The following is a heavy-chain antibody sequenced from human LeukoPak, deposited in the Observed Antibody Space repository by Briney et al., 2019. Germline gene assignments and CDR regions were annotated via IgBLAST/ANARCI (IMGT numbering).Heavy chain of an antibody. J-gene: IGHJ5*02. CDR3: ARDILLYYDFWSGYSGYNWFDP. V-gene: IGHV3-30-3*01. CDR2: ISYDGSNK. D-gene: IGHD3-3*01. CDR1: GFTFSSYA. Sequence: GRSLRLSCAASGFTFSSYAMHWVRQAPGKGLEWVAVISYDGSNKYYADSVKGRFTISRDNSKSTLYLQMNSLRAEDTAVYYCARDILLYYDFWSGYSGYNWFDPWGQGTLVTVSS.